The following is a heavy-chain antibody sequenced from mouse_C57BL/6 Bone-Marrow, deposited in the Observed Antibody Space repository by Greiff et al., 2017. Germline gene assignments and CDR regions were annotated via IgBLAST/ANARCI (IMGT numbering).Heavy chain of an antibody. J-gene: IGHJ4*01. CDR1: GYAFSSSW. CDR2: IYPGDGDT. Sequence: QVQLQQSGPELVKPGASVKISCKASGYAFSSSWMNWVKQRPGKGLEWIGRIYPGDGDTNYNGKFKGKATLTADKSSSTAYMQLSSLTSEDSAVYFCARVDLYYAMDYWGQGTSVTVSS. CDR3: ARVDLYYAMDY. V-gene: IGHV1-82*01.